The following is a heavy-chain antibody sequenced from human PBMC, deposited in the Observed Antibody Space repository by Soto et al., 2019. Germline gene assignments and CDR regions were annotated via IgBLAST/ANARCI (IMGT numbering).Heavy chain of an antibody. CDR1: GYTFTGDY. J-gene: IGHJ6*02. V-gene: IGHV1-2*04. CDR3: AREPGYHGMDV. CDR2: INPNSGGT. Sequence: GASVKVSCKASGYTFTGDYMHWVRQAPGQGLEWIGWINPNSGGTNYAQKFQGWVTMTRDASISTAYMELSRLRSDDTAVYYCAREPGYHGMDVWGQGTTVTVSS. D-gene: IGHD3-10*01.